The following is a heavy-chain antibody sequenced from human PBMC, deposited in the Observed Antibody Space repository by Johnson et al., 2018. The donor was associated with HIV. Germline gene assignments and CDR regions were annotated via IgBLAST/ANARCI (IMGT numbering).Heavy chain of an antibody. V-gene: IGHV3-43*01. J-gene: IGHJ3*02. CDR2: ISWDGGST. Sequence: VQLVESGGGVVQPGRSLRLSCAASGFTFDDYTMHWVRQAPGKGLEWVSLISWDGGSTYYADSVKGRFTLSSDNSKNSLYLQMNSLRAEDTAVYYCAKGNSGIYGLTHAFDIWGQGTMVTVSS. CDR3: AKGNSGIYGLTHAFDI. D-gene: IGHD1-26*01. CDR1: GFTFDDYT.